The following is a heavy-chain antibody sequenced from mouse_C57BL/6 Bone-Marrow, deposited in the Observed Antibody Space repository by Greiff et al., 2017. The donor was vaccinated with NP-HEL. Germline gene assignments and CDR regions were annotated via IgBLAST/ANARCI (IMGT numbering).Heavy chain of an antibody. V-gene: IGHV5-4*01. CDR2: ISDGGSYT. J-gene: IGHJ2*01. D-gene: IGHD1-1*01. CDR3: AREALTTVVAPYYFDY. Sequence: EVMLVESGGGLVKPGGSLKLSCAASGFTFSSYAMSWVRQTPEKRLEWVATISDGGSYTYYPDNVKGRVTISRDNAKNNLYLQMSHLKSEDTAMYYCAREALTTVVAPYYFDYWGQGTTLTVSS. CDR1: GFTFSSYA.